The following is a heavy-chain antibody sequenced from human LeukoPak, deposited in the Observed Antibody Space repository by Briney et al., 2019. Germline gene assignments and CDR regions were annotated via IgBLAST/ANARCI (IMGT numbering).Heavy chain of an antibody. CDR3: AKGGYGSGSYYWFDY. Sequence: GGSLRLSCAASGFTFSTYGMHWVRQAPGEGLEWVAVISSGGSDKFYADSVKGRFTISRDNSKNTLYLQMNSLRAEDTALYYCAKGGYGSGSYYWFDYWGQGTLVTVSS. D-gene: IGHD3-10*01. J-gene: IGHJ4*02. V-gene: IGHV3-30*18. CDR2: ISSGGSDK. CDR1: GFTFSTYG.